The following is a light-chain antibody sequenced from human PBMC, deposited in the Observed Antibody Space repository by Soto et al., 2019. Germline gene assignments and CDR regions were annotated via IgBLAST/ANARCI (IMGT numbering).Light chain of an antibody. J-gene: IGKJ1*01. Sequence: DVVMTQSPLSLSVTLGQPATISCRSSQGLVYSDGNTFLNWLHQRPGQSPRRLIYQVSNRDSGVPYRFSGSGAGTDYTLTISRVEAEDVVIYYCVQGTHWPWTFGQGTKVEIK. V-gene: IGKV2-30*01. CDR1: QGLVYSDGNTF. CDR2: QVS. CDR3: VQGTHWPWT.